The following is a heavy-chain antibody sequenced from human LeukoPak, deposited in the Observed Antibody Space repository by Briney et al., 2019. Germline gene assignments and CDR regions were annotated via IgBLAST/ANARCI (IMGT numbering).Heavy chain of an antibody. CDR3: AGDYYDSSGYGGNYFDY. CDR2: IIPIFGTA. Sequence: GASVKVSCKASGYTFTSYYMHWVRQAPGQGLEWMGGIIPIFGTANYAQKFQGRVTITTDESTSTAYMELSSLRSEDTAVYYCAGDYYDSSGYGGNYFDYWGQETLVTVSS. D-gene: IGHD3-22*01. CDR1: GYTFTSYY. V-gene: IGHV1-69*05. J-gene: IGHJ4*02.